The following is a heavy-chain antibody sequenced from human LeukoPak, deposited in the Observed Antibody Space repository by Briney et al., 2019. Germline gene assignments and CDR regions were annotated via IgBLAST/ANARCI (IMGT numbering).Heavy chain of an antibody. CDR1: GFTFSDYY. J-gene: IGHJ3*02. CDR2: ISSSGSTI. Sequence: GGSLRLSCAASGFTFSDYYMSWIRQAPGRGLEWVSYISSSGSTIYYEDSVKGRFTISRDNTQNSLYLQMNSLRAEDTAVYYCARRMTTVTTRAFDIWGQGTMVTVSS. D-gene: IGHD4-17*01. V-gene: IGHV3-11*01. CDR3: ARRMTTVTTRAFDI.